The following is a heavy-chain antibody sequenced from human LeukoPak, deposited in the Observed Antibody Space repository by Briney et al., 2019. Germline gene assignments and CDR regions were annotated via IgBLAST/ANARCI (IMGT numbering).Heavy chain of an antibody. Sequence: KTSETLSLTCTVSGGSISSSSYYWGWIRQPPGKGLEWIGSIYYTGRTYYNPSLKSRVTFSIDASKNHFSLKLTSVTAADTAIYYCAKHSAHYGGNAYFDSWGQGAPVTVSS. CDR3: AKHSAHYGGNAYFDS. D-gene: IGHD4-23*01. CDR2: IYYTGRT. V-gene: IGHV4-39*01. J-gene: IGHJ4*02. CDR1: GGSISSSSYY.